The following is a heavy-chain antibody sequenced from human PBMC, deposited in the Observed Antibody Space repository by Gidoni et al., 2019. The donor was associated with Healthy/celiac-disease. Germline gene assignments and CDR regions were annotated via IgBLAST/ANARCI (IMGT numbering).Heavy chain of an antibody. CDR1: GFTFSSYA. CDR2: ISYDGSNK. V-gene: IGHV3-30-3*01. CDR3: ARGGYGTYGMDV. J-gene: IGHJ6*02. Sequence: HVRLVESGGGVVQPGRSLRLSCAASGFTFSSYAMHWVRQAPGKALEWVAVISYDGSNKYYADSVKGRFTISRDNSKNTLYLQMNSLRAEDTAVYYCARGGYGTYGMDVWGQGTTVTVSS. D-gene: IGHD1-1*01.